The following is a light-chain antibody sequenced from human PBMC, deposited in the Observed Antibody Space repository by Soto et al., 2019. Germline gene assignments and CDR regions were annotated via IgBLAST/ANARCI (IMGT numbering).Light chain of an antibody. CDR3: LLSYSATRRV. J-gene: IGLJ2*01. CDR2: STS. V-gene: IGLV7-43*01. Sequence: QTVVTQEPSLTVSPGGTVTLTCASSTGTVTSNYYPSWFQQKPGQAPKTLIYSTSSKYSWTPARFSGSLLGGKAALTLSNVQTEDEADYHCLLSYSATRRVFGGGTKLTVL. CDR1: TGTVTSNYY.